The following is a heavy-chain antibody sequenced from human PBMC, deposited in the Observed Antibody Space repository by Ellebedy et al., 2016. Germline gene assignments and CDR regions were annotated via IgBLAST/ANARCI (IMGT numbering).Heavy chain of an antibody. J-gene: IGHJ4*02. CDR1: GGSFSGYY. Sequence: SETLSLTXAVYGGSFSGYYWSWIRQPPGKGLEWIGEINHSGSTNYNPSLKSRVTISVDTSKNQFSLKLSSVTAADTAVYYCARDGPRTVTYFDYWGQGTLVTVSS. V-gene: IGHV4-34*01. D-gene: IGHD4-17*01. CDR3: ARDGPRTVTYFDY. CDR2: INHSGST.